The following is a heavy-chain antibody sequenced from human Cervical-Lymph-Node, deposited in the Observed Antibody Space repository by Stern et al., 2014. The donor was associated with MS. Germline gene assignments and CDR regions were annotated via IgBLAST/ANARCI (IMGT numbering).Heavy chain of an antibody. J-gene: IGHJ4*02. CDR1: GFTFSSYG. Sequence: VQLVESGGGVVQPGRSLRLSCAGSGFTFSSYGMHWVRQAPGKGLEWVALIWYDGSNKYYADSVKGRFTISRDNSKNTLYLQMNSLRAEDTAVYYCARDAMYSGSYPDYWGRGTLFTVSS. V-gene: IGHV3-33*01. D-gene: IGHD1-26*01. CDR2: IWYDGSNK. CDR3: ARDAMYSGSYPDY.